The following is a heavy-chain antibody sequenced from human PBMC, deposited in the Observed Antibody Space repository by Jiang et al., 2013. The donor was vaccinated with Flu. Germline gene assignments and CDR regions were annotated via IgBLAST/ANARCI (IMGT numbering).Heavy chain of an antibody. CDR3: ARVPVWYYGSGSYWYAFDI. Sequence: GGGLVKPGGSLRLSCAASGFTFSDYYMSWIRQAPGKGLEWVSYISSSGSTIYYADSVKGRFTISRDNAKNSLYLQMNSLRAEDTAVYYCARVPVWYYGSGSYWYAFDIWGQGTMVTVSS. CDR2: ISSSGSTI. CDR1: GFTFSDYY. V-gene: IGHV3-11*04. D-gene: IGHD3-10*01. J-gene: IGHJ3*02.